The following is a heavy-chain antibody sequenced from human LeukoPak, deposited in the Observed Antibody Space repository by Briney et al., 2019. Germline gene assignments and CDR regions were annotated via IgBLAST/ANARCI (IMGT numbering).Heavy chain of an antibody. D-gene: IGHD3-10*01. CDR3: AKGVNALPGSFSVYFDY. V-gene: IGHV3-9*01. CDR2: ISWNSGSI. J-gene: IGHJ4*02. Sequence: PGGSLRLSCAASGFTFDDYAMHWVRHAPGKGLEWVSGISWNSGSIGYADSVKGRFTISRDNAKNSLYLQMNSLRAEDTALYYCAKGVNALPGSFSVYFDYWGQGTLVTVSS. CDR1: GFTFDDYA.